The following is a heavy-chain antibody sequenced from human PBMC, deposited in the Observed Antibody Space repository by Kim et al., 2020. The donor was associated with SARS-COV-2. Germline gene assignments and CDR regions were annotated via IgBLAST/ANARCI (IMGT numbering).Heavy chain of an antibody. CDR2: ISAYNGNT. D-gene: IGHD6-19*01. CDR1: GYTFTSYG. CDR3: ARIPFPARQWLVLYYFDY. J-gene: IGHJ4*02. V-gene: IGHV1-18*01. Sequence: ASVKVSCKASGYTFTSYGISWVRQAPGQGLEWMGWISAYNGNTNYAQKLQGRVTMTTDTSTSTAYMELRSLRSDDTAVYYCARIPFPARQWLVLYYFDYWGQGTLVTVSS.